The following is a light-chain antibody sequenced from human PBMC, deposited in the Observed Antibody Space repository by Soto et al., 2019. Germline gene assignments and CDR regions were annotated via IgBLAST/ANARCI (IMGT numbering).Light chain of an antibody. CDR3: CSYAGSSTWV. CDR1: SSDVGSYNL. Sequence: QSALTQPASVSGCPGQSITISCTGTSSDVGSYNLVSWYQQHPGKAPKLMIYEGSKRPSGVSNRFSGSKSGNTASLTISGLQAEDEDDYYCCSYAGSSTWVFGGGTKLTVL. CDR2: EGS. V-gene: IGLV2-23*01. J-gene: IGLJ3*02.